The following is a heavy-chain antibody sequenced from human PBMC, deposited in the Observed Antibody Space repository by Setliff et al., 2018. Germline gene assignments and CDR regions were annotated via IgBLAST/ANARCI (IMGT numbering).Heavy chain of an antibody. V-gene: IGHV4-4*07. J-gene: IGHJ6*03. CDR3: ARDHGDHGYYYYYMDV. CDR2: IYTSGST. D-gene: IGHD4-17*01. CDR1: GGSISSYY. Sequence: SETLSLTCTVSGGSISSYYWSWIRQPAGKGLEWIGRIYTSGSTNYNPSLKSRVTMSVDTSKNQFSLKLSSVTAAGTAVYYCARDHGDHGYYYYYMDVWGKGTTVTVSS.